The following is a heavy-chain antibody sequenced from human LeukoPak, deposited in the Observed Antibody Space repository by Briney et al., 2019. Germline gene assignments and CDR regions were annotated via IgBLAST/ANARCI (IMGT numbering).Heavy chain of an antibody. D-gene: IGHD1-26*01. CDR3: ARRSGSQGWFDP. J-gene: IGHJ5*02. CDR1: GGSISSSSYY. CDR2: IYYSGST. Sequence: SETLSLTCTVSGGSISSSSYYWGWIRQPPGKGLEWIGSIYYSGSTYYNPSLKSRVTISVDTSKNQFSLKLSSVTAADTAVYYCARRSGSQGWFDPWGQGTLVTVSS. V-gene: IGHV4-39*01.